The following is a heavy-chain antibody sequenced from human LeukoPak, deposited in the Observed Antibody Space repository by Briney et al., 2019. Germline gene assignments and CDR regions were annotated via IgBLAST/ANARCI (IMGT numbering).Heavy chain of an antibody. Sequence: GGSLRLSCAASGFTFSSYEMNWVRQARGKGLEWVSYISSSGSTIYYADSVKGRFTISRDNAKNSLYLQMNSLRAEDTAVYYCARVGGGAAAGFDPWGQGTLVTVSS. D-gene: IGHD6-13*01. CDR3: ARVGGGAAAGFDP. J-gene: IGHJ5*02. CDR2: ISSSGSTI. V-gene: IGHV3-48*03. CDR1: GFTFSSYE.